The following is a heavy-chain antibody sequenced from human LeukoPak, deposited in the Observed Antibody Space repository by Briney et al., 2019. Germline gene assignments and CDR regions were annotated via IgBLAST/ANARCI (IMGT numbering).Heavy chain of an antibody. V-gene: IGHV3-23*01. CDR1: GFTFSSYA. J-gene: IGHJ3*02. CDR2: ISGSGART. Sequence: GGSLRLPCAASGFTFSSYAMSWVRQAPGKGLEWVSGISGSGARTYYADSVKGRFTISRDNSKNTLYLQMNSLRAEDTAVYYCAKDQGYGGNSGDAFDIWGQGTMVTVSS. D-gene: IGHD4-23*01. CDR3: AKDQGYGGNSGDAFDI.